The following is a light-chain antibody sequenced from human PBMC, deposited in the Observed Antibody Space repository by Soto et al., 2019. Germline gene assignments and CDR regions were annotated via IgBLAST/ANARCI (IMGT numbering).Light chain of an antibody. CDR3: QQTNSTPIT. J-gene: IGKJ5*01. CDR2: ASS. V-gene: IGKV1-39*01. CDR1: QNISNT. Sequence: DIQMTQSPSSLSASVGDRVTITCRASQNISNTLNWYQQRPGKPPNLLIYASSNLQSVFPPRFSGGGSDTAFTLSISSLQPEDFATHYCQQTNSTPITFSQRTRLEIK.